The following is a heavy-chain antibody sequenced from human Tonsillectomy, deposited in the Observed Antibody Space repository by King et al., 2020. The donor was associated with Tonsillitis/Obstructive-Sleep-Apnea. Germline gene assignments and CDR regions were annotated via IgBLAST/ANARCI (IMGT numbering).Heavy chain of an antibody. CDR1: GFTFSSYW. Sequence: VQLVESGGGLVQPGGSLRLSCAASGFTFSSYWMSWVRQAPGKGLEWVANIKQDGSEKYYVDSVKGRFTISRDNAKNSLYLQMNSLRAEDTAVYYCARDYGGWNSFSFDIWGQGTMVTVSS. J-gene: IGHJ3*02. V-gene: IGHV3-7*01. D-gene: IGHD1-7*01. CDR3: ARDYGGWNSFSFDI. CDR2: IKQDGSEK.